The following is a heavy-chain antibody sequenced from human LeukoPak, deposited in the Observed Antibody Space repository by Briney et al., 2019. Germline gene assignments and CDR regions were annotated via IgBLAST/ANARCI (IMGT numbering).Heavy chain of an antibody. CDR2: ISGSGGST. Sequence: PGGSPRLSCAASGFTFSSYAMSWVRQAPGKGLEWVSAISGSGGSTYYADSVKGRFTISRDNSKNTLYLQMNSLRAEDTAVYYCAKDGWFGELSQYFQHWGQGTLVTVSS. CDR1: GFTFSSYA. J-gene: IGHJ1*01. CDR3: AKDGWFGELSQYFQH. V-gene: IGHV3-23*01. D-gene: IGHD3-10*01.